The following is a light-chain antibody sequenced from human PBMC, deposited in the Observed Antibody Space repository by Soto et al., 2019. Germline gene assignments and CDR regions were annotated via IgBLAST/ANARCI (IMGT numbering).Light chain of an antibody. CDR3: QQYNNWPRT. CDR1: QSVSSN. CDR2: GVS. Sequence: EILLTPSPATLSVSPGERATLSCRASQSVSSNLAWYQQKPGQAPRLLIYGVSTRATGIPARFSGSGSGAEFTLTISSLQSEDFAVYYCQQYNNWPRTFGQGTKVDIK. V-gene: IGKV3-15*01. J-gene: IGKJ1*01.